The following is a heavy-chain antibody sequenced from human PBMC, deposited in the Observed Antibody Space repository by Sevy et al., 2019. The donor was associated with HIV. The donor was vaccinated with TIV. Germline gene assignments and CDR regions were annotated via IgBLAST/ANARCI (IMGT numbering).Heavy chain of an antibody. CDR2: ISAYNGNT. CDR3: AGRSGYYDSSGYSFDY. V-gene: IGHV1-18*01. D-gene: IGHD3-22*01. CDR1: GYTFTSYG. Sequence: ASVKVSCKASGYTFTSYGISWVRQAPGQGLEWMGWISAYNGNTNYAQKLQGRVTMTTGTSTSTAYMELRSLGSDDTAVYYCAGRSGYYDSSGYSFDYWGQGTLVTVSS. J-gene: IGHJ4*02.